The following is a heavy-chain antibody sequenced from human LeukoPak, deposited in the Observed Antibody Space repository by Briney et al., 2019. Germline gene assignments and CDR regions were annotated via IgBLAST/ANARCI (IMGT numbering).Heavy chain of an antibody. CDR2: IYYSGSA. CDR1: GGSISSSSYY. J-gene: IGHJ6*02. CDR3: ARDVSGSTWQDYYYYGMDV. D-gene: IGHD6-13*01. Sequence: PSETLSLTCTVSGGSISSSSYYWGWIRQPPGKGLEWIGSIYYSGSAYYNPSLKSRVTISVDTSKNQFSLNLSSVTAADTAVYYCARDVSGSTWQDYYYYGMDVWGQGTTVTVSS. V-gene: IGHV4-39*07.